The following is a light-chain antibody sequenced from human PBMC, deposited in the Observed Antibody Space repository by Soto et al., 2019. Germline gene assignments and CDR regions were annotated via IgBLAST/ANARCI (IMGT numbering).Light chain of an antibody. CDR1: QSVRSY. V-gene: IGKV3-15*01. CDR2: GAS. CDR3: QQYSSWPPWT. J-gene: IGKJ1*01. Sequence: EIVLTQSPVTLSLSPGERATLSFRASQSVRSYLAWYQVKPGQAPRLLIYGASARATGIPARFSGSGSGTEFTLTIRSLESEDSAVYYCQQYSSWPPWTFGKGTKGDIK.